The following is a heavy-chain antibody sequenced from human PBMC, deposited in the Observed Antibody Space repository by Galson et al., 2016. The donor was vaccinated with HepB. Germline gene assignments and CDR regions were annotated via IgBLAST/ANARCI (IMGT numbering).Heavy chain of an antibody. D-gene: IGHD1-26*01. CDR2: IYKSGST. Sequence: ETLSLTCIVSGGSVSSGSDYWSWIRQPPGKGLEWIGYIYKSGSTKYNPSLESRVTISVDTSKNQFSLDLNSVVSADTAVYFCARGGGSGSYSSKIDYWGQGILVTVSS. CDR1: GGSVSSGSDY. V-gene: IGHV4-61*01. CDR3: ARGGGSGSYSSKIDY. J-gene: IGHJ4*02.